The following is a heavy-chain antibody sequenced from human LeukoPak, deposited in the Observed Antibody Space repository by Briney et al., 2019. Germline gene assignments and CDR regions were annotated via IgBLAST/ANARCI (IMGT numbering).Heavy chain of an antibody. D-gene: IGHD5-18*01. CDR1: GYTFTSYD. V-gene: IGHV1-8*01. J-gene: IGHJ4*02. Sequence: ASVKVSCMASGYTFTSYDINWVRQATGQGLEWMGWMNPNSGNTGYAQKFQGRVTMTRNTSISTAYMELSSLRSEDTAVYYCARGGGYSYGLDYWGQGTLVTVSS. CDR3: ARGGGYSYGLDY. CDR2: MNPNSGNT.